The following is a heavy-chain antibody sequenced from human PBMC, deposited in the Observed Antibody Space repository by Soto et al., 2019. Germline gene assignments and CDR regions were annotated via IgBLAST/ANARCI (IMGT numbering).Heavy chain of an antibody. D-gene: IGHD2-15*01. V-gene: IGHV3-30-3*01. Sequence: QVQLVESGGGVVQPGRSLRLSCAASGFTFSSYAMHWVRQAPGKGLEWVAVISYDGSNKYYADSVKGRFTISRDNSKNTLYLQMNSLRAEDTAVYYCARAGCDGGSRYTLVGLRYGMDVWGQGTTVTVSS. CDR3: ARAGCDGGSRYTLVGLRYGMDV. CDR1: GFTFSSYA. J-gene: IGHJ6*02. CDR2: ISYDGSNK.